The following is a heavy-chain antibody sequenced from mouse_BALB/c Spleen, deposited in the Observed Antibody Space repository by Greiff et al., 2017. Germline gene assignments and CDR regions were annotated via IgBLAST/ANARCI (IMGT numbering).Heavy chain of an antibody. CDR2: INPYNDCT. CDR3: ARGWLGAMDY. CDR1: GYTFTSYV. J-gene: IGHJ4*01. Sequence: VQLKESGPELVKPGASVKMSCKASGYTFTSYVMHWVKQKPGQGLEWIGYINPYNDCTKYNEKFKGKATLTSDKSSSTAYMELSSLTSEDSAVYYCARGWLGAMDYWGQGTSVTVSS. D-gene: IGHD1-1*02. V-gene: IGHV1-14*01.